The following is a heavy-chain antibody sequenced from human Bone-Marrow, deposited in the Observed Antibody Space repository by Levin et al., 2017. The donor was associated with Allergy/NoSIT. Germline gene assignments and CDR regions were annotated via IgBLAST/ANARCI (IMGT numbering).Heavy chain of an antibody. D-gene: IGHD2-15*01. CDR1: GFTFSSYA. CDR2: ITYEGSNK. Sequence: QAGGSLRLSCAASGFTFSSYAMHWVRQAPGKGLEWVSAITYEGSNKYYADSVKGRFSISRDNSKNTLYLEMNSLRTEDAAVYYCAKAGGVPNCYGGSCYHWFDPWGQGTLVTVSS. V-gene: IGHV3-30*04. J-gene: IGHJ5*02. CDR3: AKAGGVPNCYGGSCYHWFDP.